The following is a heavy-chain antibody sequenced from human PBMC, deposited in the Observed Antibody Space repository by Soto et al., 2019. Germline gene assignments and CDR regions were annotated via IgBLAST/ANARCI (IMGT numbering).Heavy chain of an antibody. CDR2: INPNSGGT. J-gene: IGHJ6*02. CDR3: ARDLGITGTTPYYYGMDV. D-gene: IGHD1-20*01. Sequence: QVQLVQSGAEVTKPGASVKVSCKASGYTFTGYYMHGERQAPGQELEWMGWINPNSGGTNYAQKFQGWVNMTRDTSISTAYMELSRLRSDDTAVYYCARDLGITGTTPYYYGMDVWGQGTTVTVSS. V-gene: IGHV1-2*04. CDR1: GYTFTGYY.